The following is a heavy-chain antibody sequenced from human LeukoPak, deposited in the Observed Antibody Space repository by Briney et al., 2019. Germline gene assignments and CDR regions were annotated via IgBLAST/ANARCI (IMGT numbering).Heavy chain of an antibody. V-gene: IGHV3-7*01. CDR2: IKPGGSEK. CDR1: GFTFTPYW. Sequence: GGSLRLSCAASGFTFTPYWMTWVRQAPGRGPEWVATIKPGGSEKFYVDSVKGRFSISRDNAKSSLYLQMNSLRAEDTAVYYCARSRSVSNYKGMDVWGQGTTVTVSS. J-gene: IGHJ6*02. D-gene: IGHD5/OR15-5a*01. CDR3: ARSRSVSNYKGMDV.